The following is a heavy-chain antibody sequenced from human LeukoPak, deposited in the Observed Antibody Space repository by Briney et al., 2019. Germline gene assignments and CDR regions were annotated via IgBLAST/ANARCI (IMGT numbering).Heavy chain of an antibody. CDR1: GFSFSNYA. D-gene: IGHD2-15*01. V-gene: IGHV3-23*01. CDR2: MSGSGGSGSGGST. Sequence: KTGGSLRLSCAASGFSFSNYALTWVRQAPGKGLEWVSTMSGSGGSGSGGSTFYADSVKGRFAISRDNSKNTLYLQMNSLRVEDTAIYYCAKSTMRVVVQPFDYWGQGTLVTVSS. CDR3: AKSTMRVVVQPFDY. J-gene: IGHJ4*02.